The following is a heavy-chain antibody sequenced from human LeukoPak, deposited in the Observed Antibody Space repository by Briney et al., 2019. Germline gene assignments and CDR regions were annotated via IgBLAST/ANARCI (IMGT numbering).Heavy chain of an antibody. Sequence: GGSLRLPWAASGFTFSIYGMHWLRQAPGKVLVWLAFIRYDGSNKYHADSVKGRFTTSKDNAKNMPYPQMNSLIAYGTAVYYCAKDRVGDYSTFFDFWGQGTLVTVSS. D-gene: IGHD4-11*01. CDR1: GFTFSIYG. CDR2: IRYDGSNK. CDR3: AKDRVGDYSTFFDF. J-gene: IGHJ4*02. V-gene: IGHV3-30*02.